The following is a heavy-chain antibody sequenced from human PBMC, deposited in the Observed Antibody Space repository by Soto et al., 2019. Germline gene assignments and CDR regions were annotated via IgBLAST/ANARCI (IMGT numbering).Heavy chain of an antibody. D-gene: IGHD2-2*02. CDR1: GFTFSSYW. CDR3: ASLVVPAAIIDASVYYGMDV. CDR2: INSDGSST. V-gene: IGHV3-74*01. J-gene: IGHJ6*02. Sequence: PGGSLRLSCAASGFTFSSYWMHWVRQAPGKGLVWVSRINSDGSSTSYADSVKGRFTISRDNAKNTLYLQMNSLRAEDKAVYYCASLVVPAAIIDASVYYGMDVWGQGTTVTVSS.